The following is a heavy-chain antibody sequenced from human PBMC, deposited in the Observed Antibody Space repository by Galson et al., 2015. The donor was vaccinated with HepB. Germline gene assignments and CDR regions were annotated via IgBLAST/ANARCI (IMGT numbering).Heavy chain of an antibody. CDR3: ARHARIRISGVLTPEETKEYYSYYMDV. CDR2: IYPGDSDI. J-gene: IGHJ6*03. D-gene: IGHD3-3*02. Sequence: QSGAEVKKSGESLKISCKGSGYRFTNYWIGWVRQMPGKGLEWMGIIYPGDSDIQYSPSLQGQVTISADKSISTAYLQWSSLKASDTAMYYCARHARIRISGVLTPEETKEYYSYYMDVWGKGTTVTVAS. V-gene: IGHV5-51*01. CDR1: GYRFTNYW.